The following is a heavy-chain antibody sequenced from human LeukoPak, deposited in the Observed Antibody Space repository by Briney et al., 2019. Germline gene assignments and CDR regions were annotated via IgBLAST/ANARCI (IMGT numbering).Heavy chain of an antibody. CDR3: AKGLLNQIGYYYYGMDV. V-gene: IGHV3-30-3*01. CDR2: ISYDGSNK. Sequence: GRSLRLSCAASGFTFSSYAMHWVRQAPGKGLEWVAVISYDGSNKYYADSVKGRFTISRDNSKNTLYLQMNSLRAEDTAVYYCAKGLLNQIGYYYYGMDVWGKGTTVTVSS. J-gene: IGHJ6*04. CDR1: GFTFSSYA. D-gene: IGHD1-14*01.